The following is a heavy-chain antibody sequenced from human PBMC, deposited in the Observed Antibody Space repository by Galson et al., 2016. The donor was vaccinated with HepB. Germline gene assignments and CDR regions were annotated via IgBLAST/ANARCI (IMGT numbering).Heavy chain of an antibody. Sequence: SLRLSCAVSGFTFSSYAMSWVRQAPGKGLEWVSGASGSGAKTHYADSVRDRFTISRDNSENTLYLQMDSLRADDTAVYYCAKDQDNSGLFYFDHWGRGTLVIVSS. CDR1: GFTFSSYA. D-gene: IGHD5-12*01. J-gene: IGHJ4*02. CDR3: AKDQDNSGLFYFDH. CDR2: ASGSGAKT. V-gene: IGHV3-23*01.